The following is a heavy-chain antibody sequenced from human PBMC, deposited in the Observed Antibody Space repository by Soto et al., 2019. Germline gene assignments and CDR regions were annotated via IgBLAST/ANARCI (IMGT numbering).Heavy chain of an antibody. Sequence: SLRLSCAASGFTFSSYGMHWVRQAPGKGLEWVAVIWYDGSNKYYADSVKGRFTISRDNAKNSLFLQMNSLRAEDTAAYYCARGPQLLFSSGWYLDSWGQGTLVTVSS. CDR2: IWYDGSNK. J-gene: IGHJ4*02. CDR1: GFTFSSYG. CDR3: ARGPQLLFSSGWYLDS. V-gene: IGHV3-33*01. D-gene: IGHD6-19*01.